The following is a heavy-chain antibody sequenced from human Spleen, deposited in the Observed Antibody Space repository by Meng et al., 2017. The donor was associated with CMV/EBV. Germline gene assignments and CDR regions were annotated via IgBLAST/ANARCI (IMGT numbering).Heavy chain of an antibody. CDR3: AKEPNDYSNY. Sequence: GGSLRLSCAASGFTFSTYHIHWVRQAPGKGLEWVAFVGFDGSRKYYADSVKGRFAVSRDNSKNTLYLQMNSLRAEDTAVYYCAKEPNDYSNYWGQGTLVTVSS. V-gene: IGHV3-30*02. CDR2: VGFDGSRK. J-gene: IGHJ4*02. CDR1: GFTFSTYH. D-gene: IGHD4-11*01.